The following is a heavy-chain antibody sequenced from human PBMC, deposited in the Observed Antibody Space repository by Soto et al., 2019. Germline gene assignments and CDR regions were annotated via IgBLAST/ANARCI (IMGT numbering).Heavy chain of an antibody. CDR2: IYYSGST. Sequence: QVQLQESGPGLVKPSQTLSLTSTVSGGSIASGDYYWSWIRQPPGKGLEWIGYIYYSGSTYYSPSLKSRVTISVDTSTNHFSLKLSSVTAADTAVYYCARGAYYYGSGSDYWGQGTLVTVSS. V-gene: IGHV4-30-4*01. J-gene: IGHJ4*02. D-gene: IGHD3-10*01. CDR1: GGSIASGDYY. CDR3: ARGAYYYGSGSDY.